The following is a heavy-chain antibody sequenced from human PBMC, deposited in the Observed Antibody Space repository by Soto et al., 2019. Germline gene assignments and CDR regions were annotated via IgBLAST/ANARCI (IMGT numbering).Heavy chain of an antibody. CDR1: GYTFTSYG. CDR3: ARELYYYDSSGYYGDAFDI. D-gene: IGHD3-22*01. Sequence: ASFTFSCATAGYTFTSYGISWGRQDPGQGVEWMGWISGYNGNTNYSQKLQGRVTMTTDTSTSTAYMELRSLRSDDTAVYYCARELYYYDSSGYYGDAFDIWGQGKMVTVSS. V-gene: IGHV1-18*01. J-gene: IGHJ3*02. CDR2: ISGYNGNT.